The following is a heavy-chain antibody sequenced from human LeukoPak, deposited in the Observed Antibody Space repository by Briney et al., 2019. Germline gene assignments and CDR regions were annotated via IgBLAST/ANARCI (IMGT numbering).Heavy chain of an antibody. J-gene: IGHJ4*02. CDR2: ICGSGGCT. Sequence: PGGPLRLSCEASGFTSNTYAIYWVRQAPGKGLDWVSGICGSGGCTYYADSVKGRFTISRDNSKNTVYLQMNSLTADDTAVYYCAKTTVGYSSGRYPGWPADCWGQGTLVTVSS. V-gene: IGHV3-23*01. D-gene: IGHD6-19*01. CDR1: GFTSNTYA. CDR3: AKTTVGYSSGRYPGWPADC.